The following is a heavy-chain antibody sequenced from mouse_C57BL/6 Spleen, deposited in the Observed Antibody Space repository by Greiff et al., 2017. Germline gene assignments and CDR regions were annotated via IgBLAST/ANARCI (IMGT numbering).Heavy chain of an antibody. J-gene: IGHJ1*03. CDR2: ISYDGSN. CDR1: GYSITSGYY. V-gene: IGHV3-6*01. D-gene: IGHD2-5*01. CDR3: ARNPYYSNYWYFDV. Sequence: DVKLQESGPGLVKPSQSLYLTCSVTGYSITSGYYWNWIRQFPGNKLEWMGYISYDGSNNYNPSLKNRISITRDTSKNQFFLKLNSVTTEDTATYYCARNPYYSNYWYFDVWGTGTTVTVSS.